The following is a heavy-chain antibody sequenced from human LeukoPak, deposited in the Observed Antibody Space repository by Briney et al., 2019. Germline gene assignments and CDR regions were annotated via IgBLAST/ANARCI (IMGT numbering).Heavy chain of an antibody. J-gene: IGHJ4*02. CDR2: ISAYNGNT. Sequence: ASVKVSCKASGYTFTSYGISWVRQAPGQGLEWMGWISAYNGNTNYAQKLQGRVTMTTDTSTSTAYMELRSLRSDDTAVYYCARGRFGVVIIHKDYFDYWGQGTLVTVSS. CDR1: GYTFTSYG. CDR3: ARGRFGVVIIHKDYFDY. V-gene: IGHV1-18*01. D-gene: IGHD3-3*01.